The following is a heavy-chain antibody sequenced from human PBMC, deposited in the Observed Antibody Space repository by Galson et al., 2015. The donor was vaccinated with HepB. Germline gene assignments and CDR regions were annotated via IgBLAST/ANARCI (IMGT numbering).Heavy chain of an antibody. CDR3: TTVASYYDENYFDY. CDR2: IKSDTDGGTT. CDR1: GSRFVNAW. D-gene: IGHD3-3*01. V-gene: IGHV3-15*07. Sequence: SLRLSCAASGSRFVNAWMNWVRLAPGKSLEWVGRIKSDTDGGTTDYAAPVKDRFSISRDDSNNTLYLQMHSLKTEDAGVYFCTTVASYYDENYFDYWGQGTLVSVSS. J-gene: IGHJ4*02.